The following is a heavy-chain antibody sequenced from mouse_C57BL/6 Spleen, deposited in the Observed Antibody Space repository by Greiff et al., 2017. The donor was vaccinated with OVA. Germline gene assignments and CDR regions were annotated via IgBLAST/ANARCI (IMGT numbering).Heavy chain of an antibody. CDR1: GYTFTSYW. V-gene: IGHV1-53*01. CDR3: ARRGPTGAMDY. CDR2: INPSNGGT. J-gene: IGHJ4*01. D-gene: IGHD1-1*01. Sequence: VQLQQPGTELVKPGASVKLSCKASGYTFTSYWMHWVKQRPGQGLEWIGNINPSNGGTNYNEKFKSKATLTVDKFSSTAYLQLSSLTSEDAAVYYGARRGPTGAMDYWGQGTSVTVSS.